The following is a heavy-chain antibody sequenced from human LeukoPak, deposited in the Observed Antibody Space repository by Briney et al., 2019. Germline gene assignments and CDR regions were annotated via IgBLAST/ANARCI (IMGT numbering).Heavy chain of an antibody. J-gene: IGHJ5*02. V-gene: IGHV4-59*11. CDR1: GDSISSHY. Sequence: PSETLSLTCTVSGDSISSHYWNWIRQPPGKGLEWIGCVHYGGITYYNPSLKSRVAISVDTSKKQFSLILNSVTAADTAVYYCARDTYDYYFNPWGQGTLVTVSS. D-gene: IGHD5-12*01. CDR3: ARDTYDYYFNP. CDR2: VHYGGIT.